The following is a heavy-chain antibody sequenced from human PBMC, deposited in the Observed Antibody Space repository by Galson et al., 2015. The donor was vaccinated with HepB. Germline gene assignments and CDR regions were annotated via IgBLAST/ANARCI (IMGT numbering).Heavy chain of an antibody. Sequence: SLRLSCAVSGFSFSDYYMSWIRQAPGKGLEWVSYISDSSNTIYYVGSVKGRFTISRDNAKNSLYLQMNSLKASDTAMYYCARLNYDSSGYLNFWGQGTLVTVSS. D-gene: IGHD3-22*01. V-gene: IGHV3-11*01. J-gene: IGHJ4*02. CDR1: GFSFSDYY. CDR3: ARLNYDSSGYLNF. CDR2: ISDSSNTI.